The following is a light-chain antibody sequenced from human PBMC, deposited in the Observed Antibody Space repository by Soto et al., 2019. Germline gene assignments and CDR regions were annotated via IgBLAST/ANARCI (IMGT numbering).Light chain of an antibody. CDR1: QSISSSY. CDR3: QQYNNWPLIT. Sequence: EIVLTQSPGTLSLSPGERATLSCRASQSISSSYLAWYQQKPGQAPRLLIYGVSSRATGIPDRFSGSGSGTDFTLTINRLDPEDFAVYYCQQYNNWPLITFGQGTRLEIK. V-gene: IGKV3-20*01. J-gene: IGKJ5*01. CDR2: GVS.